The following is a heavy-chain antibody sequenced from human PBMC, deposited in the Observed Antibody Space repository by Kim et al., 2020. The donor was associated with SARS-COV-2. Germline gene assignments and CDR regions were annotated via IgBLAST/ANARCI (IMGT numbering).Heavy chain of an antibody. V-gene: IGHV1-69*13. Sequence: SVKVSCKASGGTFSSYAISWVRQAPGQGLEWMGGIIPIFGTANYAQKFQGRVTITADESTSTAYMELSSLRSEDTAVYYCALKSSGGRRYFYGMDVWGQGTTVTVSS. J-gene: IGHJ6*02. CDR3: ALKSSGGRRYFYGMDV. CDR2: IIPIFGTA. D-gene: IGHD6-19*01. CDR1: GGTFSSYA.